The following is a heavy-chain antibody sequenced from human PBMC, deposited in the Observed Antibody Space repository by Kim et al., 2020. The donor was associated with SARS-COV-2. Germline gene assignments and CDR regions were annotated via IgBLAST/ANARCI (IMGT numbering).Heavy chain of an antibody. CDR2: IYYSGST. J-gene: IGHJ4*02. CDR3: ARDRGGPQDY. Sequence: SETLSLTCTVSGGSVSSGSYYWSWIRQPPGKGLEWIGYIYYSGSTNYNPSLKSRVTISVDTSKNQFSLKLSSVTAADTAVYYCARDRGGPQDYWGQGTLVTVSS. V-gene: IGHV4-61*01. D-gene: IGHD2-15*01. CDR1: GGSVSSGSYY.